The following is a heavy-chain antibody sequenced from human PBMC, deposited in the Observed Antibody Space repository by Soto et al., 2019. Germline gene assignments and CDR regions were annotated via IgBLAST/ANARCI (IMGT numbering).Heavy chain of an antibody. CDR1: EFTFSTYP. J-gene: IGHJ4*01. CDR2: ISYDETNK. CDR3: ARGASDFWGAYPEIHFFDY. Sequence: GGSLRLSCAASEFTFSTYPMHWVRQAPGKGLAWVAVISYDETNKYYADSVKGRFTITRDNSKNTLYLQMNNLRADDTAVYYCARGASDFWGAYPEIHFFDYWGHGTLVTVSS. V-gene: IGHV3-30-3*01. D-gene: IGHD3-3*01.